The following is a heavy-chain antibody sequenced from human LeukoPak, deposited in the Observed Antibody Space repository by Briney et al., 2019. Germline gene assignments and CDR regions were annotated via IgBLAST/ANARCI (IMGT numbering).Heavy chain of an antibody. J-gene: IGHJ4*02. CDR3: ARQPGNYYIDH. CDR1: GYSISSGYY. D-gene: IGHD3-10*01. Sequence: SETLSLTCAVSGYSISSGYYWGWIRQPPGKGLEWIGSIYHSGGTYYNPSLKSRVTISVDTSKNQFSLKLSSVTAADTAVYYCARQPGNYYIDHWGQGTLVTVSS. CDR2: IYHSGGT. V-gene: IGHV4-38-2*01.